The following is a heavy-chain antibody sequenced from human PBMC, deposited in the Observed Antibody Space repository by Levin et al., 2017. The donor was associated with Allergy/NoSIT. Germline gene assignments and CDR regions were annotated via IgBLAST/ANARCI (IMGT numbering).Heavy chain of an antibody. J-gene: IGHJ4*02. CDR1: GFTFSSYG. CDR3: AKTPYSSGWERFDY. D-gene: IGHD6-19*01. V-gene: IGHV3-30*18. CDR2: ISYDGSNK. Sequence: GESLKISCAASGFTFSSYGMHWVRQAPGKGLEWVVVISYDGSNKYYADSVKGRFTISRDNSKNTLYLQMNSLRAEDTAVYYCAKTPYSSGWERFDYWGQGTLVTVSS.